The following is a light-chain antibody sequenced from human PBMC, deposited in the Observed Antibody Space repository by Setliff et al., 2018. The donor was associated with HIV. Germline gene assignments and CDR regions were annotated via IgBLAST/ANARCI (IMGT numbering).Light chain of an antibody. Sequence: QAVVTQEPSLTVSPGGTVALTCGSSTGAVTSGHYPYWFHQKPGQAPRTVIYDTSNKHSWTPARFSGSLLGGKAALTLSGAQPEDEAAYYCFLSYSGARRVFGGGTKVTVL. V-gene: IGLV7-46*01. CDR1: TGAVTSGHY. CDR2: DTS. J-gene: IGLJ3*02. CDR3: FLSYSGARRV.